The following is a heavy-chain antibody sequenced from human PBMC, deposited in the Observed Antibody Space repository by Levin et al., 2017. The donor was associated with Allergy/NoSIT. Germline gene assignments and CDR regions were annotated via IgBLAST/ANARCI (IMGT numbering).Heavy chain of an antibody. Sequence: GESLKISCTASGFTFSNYPMSWVRQTPGKGLEWISAIGASSGTTYYTDSVKGRFTISKDYSNNILYLQMNSLRAADTAVYYCARHLLAAGREYDYWGQGALVTVSS. CDR2: IGASSGTT. CDR3: ARHLLAAGREYDY. V-gene: IGHV3-23*01. D-gene: IGHD6-13*01. J-gene: IGHJ4*02. CDR1: GFTFSNYP.